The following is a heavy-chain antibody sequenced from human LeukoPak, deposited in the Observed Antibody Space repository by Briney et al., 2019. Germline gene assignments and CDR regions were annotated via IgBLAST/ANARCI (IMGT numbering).Heavy chain of an antibody. CDR1: GGSISSGGYY. CDR3: ARSSREPSGSYYDY. J-gene: IGHJ4*02. D-gene: IGHD1-26*01. Sequence: ASETLSLTCTVSGGSISSGGYYWSWIRQHPGKGLEWIGYIYYSGSTYYNPSLKSRVTISVDTSKNQFSLKLSSVTAADTAVYYCARSSREPSGSYYDYWGQGTLVTVSS. V-gene: IGHV4-31*03. CDR2: IYYSGST.